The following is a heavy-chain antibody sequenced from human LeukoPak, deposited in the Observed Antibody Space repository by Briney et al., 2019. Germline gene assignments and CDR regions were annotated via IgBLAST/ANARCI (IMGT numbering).Heavy chain of an antibody. V-gene: IGHV3-7*03. CDR2: IKQDGSEK. D-gene: IGHD3-16*01. Sequence: GGSLRLSCTASGFSFSNYWMTWVRQAPGKGLEWVANIKQDGSEKYYVDSVKGRFTISRDNAKNSLYLQMNSLRAEDTAVYYCARDHPFGYFDYWGQGTLVTVSS. CDR1: GFSFSNYW. J-gene: IGHJ4*02. CDR3: ARDHPFGYFDY.